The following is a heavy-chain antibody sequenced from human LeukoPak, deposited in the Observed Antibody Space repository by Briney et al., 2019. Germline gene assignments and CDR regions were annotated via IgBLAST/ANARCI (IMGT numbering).Heavy chain of an antibody. CDR3: ARGTYYYDSSGYYDMDV. Sequence: GSSVKVSCKASGGTIRSYAISWVRQAPGQGLEWMGGIIPMFGTANYAQKFQGRVTITADDSTSTAYMDLSSLRSEDTAVYYCARGTYYYDSSGYYDMDVWGKGTTVTISS. CDR2: IIPMFGTA. D-gene: IGHD3-22*01. V-gene: IGHV1-69*01. J-gene: IGHJ6*03. CDR1: GGTIRSYA.